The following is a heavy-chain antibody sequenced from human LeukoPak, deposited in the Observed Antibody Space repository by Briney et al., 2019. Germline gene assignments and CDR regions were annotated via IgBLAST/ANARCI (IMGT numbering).Heavy chain of an antibody. CDR2: IYYSGST. CDR3: ASGYRYGRFDY. D-gene: IGHD5-18*01. Sequence: SETLSLTCTVSGGSISSYYWSWIRQPPGKGLEWIGYIYYSGSTNYNPSLKSRVTISVDTSKNQFSLKLSSVTAADMAVYYCASGYRYGRFDYWGQGTLVTVSS. V-gene: IGHV4-59*01. CDR1: GGSISSYY. J-gene: IGHJ4*02.